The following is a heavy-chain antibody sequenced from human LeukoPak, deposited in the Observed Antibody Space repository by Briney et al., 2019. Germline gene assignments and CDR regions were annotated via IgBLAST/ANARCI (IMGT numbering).Heavy chain of an antibody. D-gene: IGHD5-12*01. CDR1: GFTFGDYA. V-gene: IGHV3-49*04. Sequence: GGSLRLSCTASGFTFGDYAMSWVRQAPGKGLEWVGFIRSKAYGGTTEYAASVKGRFTISRDDSKSIAYLQMNSLKTEDTAVYYCTGARGYSGYAYYYYMDVWGKGTTVTVSS. J-gene: IGHJ6*03. CDR3: TGARGYSGYAYYYYMDV. CDR2: IRSKAYGGTT.